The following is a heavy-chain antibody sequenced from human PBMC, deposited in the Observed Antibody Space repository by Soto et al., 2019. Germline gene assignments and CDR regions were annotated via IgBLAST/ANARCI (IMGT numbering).Heavy chain of an antibody. CDR2: ISGSGGST. V-gene: IGHV3-23*01. CDR1: GFTFSSYA. D-gene: IGHD3-10*01. J-gene: IGHJ3*02. Sequence: GGSLRLSCAASGFTFSSYAMSWVRQAPGKGLEWVSAISGSGGSTYYADSVKGRFTISRDNSKNTLYLQMNSLRAEETAVYYCAKDVFASSSYYGSGSYYISGLAFDIWGQGTMVTVSS. CDR3: AKDVFASSSYYGSGSYYISGLAFDI.